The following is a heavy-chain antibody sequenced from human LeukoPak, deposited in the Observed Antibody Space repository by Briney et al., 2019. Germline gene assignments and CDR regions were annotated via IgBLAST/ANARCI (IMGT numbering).Heavy chain of an antibody. CDR2: IYYSGST. CDR1: GGSISSYY. J-gene: IGHJ6*02. D-gene: IGHD5-12*01. Sequence: SETLSLTCTVSGGSISSYYWSWIRQPPGKGLEWIGYIYYSGSTNYNPSLKSRVTISVDTSKNQFSLKLSSVTAADTAVYYCAGDRDGYSGYVGMDVWGQGTTVTVSS. CDR3: AGDRDGYSGYVGMDV. V-gene: IGHV4-59*12.